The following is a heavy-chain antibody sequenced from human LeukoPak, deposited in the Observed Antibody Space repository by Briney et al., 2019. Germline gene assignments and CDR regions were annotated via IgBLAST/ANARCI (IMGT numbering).Heavy chain of an antibody. J-gene: IGHJ4*02. CDR3: ARALRVEYGWLVKTDAFDY. CDR1: GFTFDDYA. CDR2: ISWNSGSI. D-gene: IGHD6-19*01. Sequence: PGGSLRLSCAASGFTFDDYAMRWVRQAPGKGLEWVSGISWNSGSIGYADSVKGRFTISRDNSKNTLYLQMNSLRAEDTAVYYCARALRVEYGWLVKTDAFDYWGQGTLVTVSS. V-gene: IGHV3-9*01.